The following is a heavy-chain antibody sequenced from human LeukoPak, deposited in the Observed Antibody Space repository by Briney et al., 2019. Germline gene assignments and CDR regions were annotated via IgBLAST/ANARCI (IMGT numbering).Heavy chain of an antibody. J-gene: IGHJ6*03. CDR2: ISAYNGNT. CDR1: GYTFTSYG. CDR3: ARNQGYYYYYMDV. V-gene: IGHV1-18*01. Sequence: ASVKVSCKASGYTFTSYGISWVRHAPGQALEWMGWISAYNGNTNYTQKFQGRVTMTTDTSTSTAYMELRSLRSDDTAVYYCARNQGYYYYYMDVWGKGTRATVSS. D-gene: IGHD1-14*01.